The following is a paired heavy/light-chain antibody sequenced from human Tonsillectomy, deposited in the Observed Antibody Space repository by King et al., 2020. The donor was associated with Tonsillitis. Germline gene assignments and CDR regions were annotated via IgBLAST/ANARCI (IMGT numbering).Heavy chain of an antibody. CDR3: ASCDTRGCYYGMDV. J-gene: IGHJ6*02. CDR2: ITPFNGNT. V-gene: IGHV1-45*02. Sequence: QMHLVQSGAEVKKTESSVKVSCRASGYTFTYRYLNWVRQAPGQALEWMGWITPFNGNTNCAQKFQDRVTITRDRSMTTAYMELSSLRSEDTAMYYCASCDTRGCYYGMDVWGQGTTVTVSS. CDR1: GYTFTYRY. D-gene: IGHD3-22*01.
Light chain of an antibody. Sequence: SYEVTQPPAVSVSPGQTASITCSGDGVGNKYPCWYQQMSGQSPVLVIFEGTKRPSEIPERFSGSNSGNTATLTISGTQTMDEADYYCQAWDNMTPVFGGGTKLTVL. V-gene: IGLV3-1*01. CDR3: QAWDNMTPV. CDR2: EGT. CDR1: GVGNKY. J-gene: IGLJ2*01.